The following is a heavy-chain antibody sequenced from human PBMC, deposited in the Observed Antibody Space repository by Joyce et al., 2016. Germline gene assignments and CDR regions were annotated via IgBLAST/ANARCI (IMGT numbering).Heavy chain of an antibody. CDR1: GGTFSSYT. V-gene: IGHV1-69*02. D-gene: IGHD6-13*01. J-gene: IGHJ4*02. Sequence: QVQPVQSGAEVTKPGSSVKVSCTASGGTFSSYTSSWVRQAPGEGLEWMGRIIPILDVANYAQKFQGRLTITADKSTSTAYMELSSLRSEDTAVYYCARHGYSSSWYESFWGQGTLVTVSS. CDR3: ARHGYSSSWYESF. CDR2: IIPILDVA.